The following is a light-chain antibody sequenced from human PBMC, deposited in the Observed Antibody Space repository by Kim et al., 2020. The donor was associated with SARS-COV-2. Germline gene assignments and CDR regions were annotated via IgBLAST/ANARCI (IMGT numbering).Light chain of an antibody. CDR1: QSVSSY. CDR2: DAS. J-gene: IGKJ2*01. Sequence: PATLSLSPGERATLSCRASQSVSSYLAWYQQKPGQAPRLLIYDASNRATGIPARFSGSGSGTDFTLTISSLEPEDFAVYYCQQRSNFGQGTKLEI. V-gene: IGKV3-11*01. CDR3: QQRSN.